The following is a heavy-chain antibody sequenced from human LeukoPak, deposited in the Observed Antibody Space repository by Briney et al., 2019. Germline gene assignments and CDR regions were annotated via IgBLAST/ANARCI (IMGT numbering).Heavy chain of an antibody. CDR3: ARAVAPAVYYYMDV. J-gene: IGHJ6*03. CDR1: GYMFTSYG. Sequence: GASVKVSCKASGYMFTSYGISWVRQAPGQGLEWMGWISAYNGDTEYSHKFQGRVTMTTDTSTSTAYMELRSLRSDDTAVYYCARAVAPAVYYYMDVWGKGTTVTVSS. D-gene: IGHD4-23*01. CDR2: ISAYNGDT. V-gene: IGHV1-18*01.